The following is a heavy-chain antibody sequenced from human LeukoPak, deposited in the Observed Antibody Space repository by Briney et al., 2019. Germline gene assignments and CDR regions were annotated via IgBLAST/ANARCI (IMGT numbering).Heavy chain of an antibody. J-gene: IGHJ5*01. CDR1: GYTFTGYY. CDR2: INSNSGGT. V-gene: IGHV1-2*02. Sequence: EASVKVSCKASGYTFTGYYIHWVRQAPGQGLEWMGWINSNSGGTNYEQRLQGRVTLTRDTSTSTAYMELSSLTYDDTAVYYCARDWAGFGSGWYDFWGQRTLVTVSS. CDR3: ARDWAGFGSGWYDF. D-gene: IGHD6-19*01.